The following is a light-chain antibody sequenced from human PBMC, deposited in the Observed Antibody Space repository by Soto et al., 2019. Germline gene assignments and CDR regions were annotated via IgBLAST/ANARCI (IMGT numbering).Light chain of an antibody. V-gene: IGKV1-39*01. CDR2: AAS. CDR1: QSISSY. J-gene: IGKJ5*01. Sequence: DIQMTQSPSSLSASVGDRVTITCRASQSISSYLNWYQQKPGKAPKLLIYAASSLQSGVPSRFXGSGSGTDFTLTISSLQPEDFATYYCQQSYSTPPVTFGQGTRLE. CDR3: QQSYSTPPVT.